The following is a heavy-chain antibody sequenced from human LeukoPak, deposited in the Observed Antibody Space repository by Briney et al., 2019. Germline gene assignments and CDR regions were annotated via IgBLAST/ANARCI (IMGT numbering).Heavy chain of an antibody. Sequence: PSETLSLTCSVSGDSIWNRSYYWGWVRQPPGEGLAWIGSISYTGSTYYNPSLQSRVTISADMSKNHLSVKLSSVTAADTAVYYCARVAAGTYWYYAMDVWGQGTTVTVSS. D-gene: IGHD2-15*01. V-gene: IGHV4-39*07. J-gene: IGHJ6*02. CDR2: ISYTGST. CDR3: ARVAAGTYWYYAMDV. CDR1: GDSIWNRSYY.